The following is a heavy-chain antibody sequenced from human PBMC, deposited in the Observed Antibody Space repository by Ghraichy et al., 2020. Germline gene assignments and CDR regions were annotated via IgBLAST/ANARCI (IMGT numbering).Heavy chain of an antibody. CDR2: IYSGSST. V-gene: IGHV3-66*01. D-gene: IGHD3-16*01. CDR3: ARGGLGPHPIYTFDI. Sequence: GGSLRLSCAASGFTVSSNYMSWVRQAPVKGLEWVSVIYSGSSTYYADSVKGRFTISRDNSKNTLYLQINSLRAEDTAVYYCARGGLGPHPIYTFDIWGQGTRVTVSS. CDR1: GFTVSSNY. J-gene: IGHJ3*02.